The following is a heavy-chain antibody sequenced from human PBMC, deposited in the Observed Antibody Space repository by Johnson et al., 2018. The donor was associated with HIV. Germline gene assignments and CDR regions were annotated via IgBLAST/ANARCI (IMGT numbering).Heavy chain of an antibody. CDR1: GFTFSDHY. D-gene: IGHD1-26*01. J-gene: IGHJ3*02. Sequence: QVQLVESGGGLVKPGGSLRLSCAASGFTFSDHYMSWIRQAPGKGLEWVSYISSSGSTKYYTDSLKGRLTISRDKTKNTLNLQMNSLRVEDTAVYYCARGLVGSTTALDIWGQGTMVTVSS. CDR3: ARGLVGSTTALDI. CDR2: ISSSGSTK. V-gene: IGHV3-11*04.